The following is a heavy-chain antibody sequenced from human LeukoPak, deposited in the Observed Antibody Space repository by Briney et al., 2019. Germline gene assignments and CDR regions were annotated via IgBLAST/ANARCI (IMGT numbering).Heavy chain of an antibody. Sequence: SQTLSLTCAISGDSVSGDSATWNWIRQSPSRGLEWLGRTYYRSKWYNDYAIFVKSRIAINPDTSKNQFSLQLNSVTPEDTAIYYCASALVRNQYGLDVWGQGTPVTVSS. CDR3: ASALVRNQYGLDV. CDR1: GDSVSGDSAT. V-gene: IGHV6-1*01. D-gene: IGHD1-14*01. J-gene: IGHJ6*02. CDR2: TYYRSKWYN.